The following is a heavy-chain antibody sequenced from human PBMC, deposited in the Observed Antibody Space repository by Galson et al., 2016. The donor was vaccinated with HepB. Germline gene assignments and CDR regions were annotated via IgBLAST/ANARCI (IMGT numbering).Heavy chain of an antibody. CDR2: TWHDGSNR. J-gene: IGHJ4*02. CDR3: ARDLAIAGAGPTDY. D-gene: IGHD6-13*01. V-gene: IGHV3-33*01. CDR1: GFTFSTYG. Sequence: SLRLSCAASGFTFSTYGMHWVRQAPGKGLEWVAVTWHDGSNRYYADSVKGRFTISRDNSKNTRYLQMNSLGAEDAALYYCARDLAIAGAGPTDYWGQGTLVTVSS.